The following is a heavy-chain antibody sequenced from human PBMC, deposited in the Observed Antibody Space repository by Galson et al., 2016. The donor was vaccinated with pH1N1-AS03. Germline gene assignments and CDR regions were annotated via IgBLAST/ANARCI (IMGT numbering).Heavy chain of an antibody. V-gene: IGHV4-59*12. CDR2: FYYIANT. D-gene: IGHD4-17*01. CDR1: GGSIGVSY. Sequence: ETLSLTCTVSGGSIGVSYWSWIRQSPGRGVEWIGYFYYIANTKYNPSLKSRVTISVDTSKNQFSLNLTSVTDADTAVYYCAKLRRGPWYLDLWGRGTMVTVSS. CDR3: AKLRRGPWYLDL. J-gene: IGHJ2*01.